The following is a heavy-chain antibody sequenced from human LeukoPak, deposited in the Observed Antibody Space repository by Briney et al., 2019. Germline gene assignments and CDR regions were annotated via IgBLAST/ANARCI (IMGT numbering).Heavy chain of an antibody. Sequence: GGSLRLSCLASGFSFNSYTMNWVREAPGKGLEWVSTISPVSSYTWYAESVKGPFTISRDNPKNSLYLQMDSLRAEDTAVYYCVRDVSRRIGMDVWGQGTTVTVSS. CDR1: GFSFNSYT. J-gene: IGHJ6*02. D-gene: IGHD2/OR15-2a*01. CDR3: VRDVSRRIGMDV. CDR2: ISPVSSYT. V-gene: IGHV3-21*01.